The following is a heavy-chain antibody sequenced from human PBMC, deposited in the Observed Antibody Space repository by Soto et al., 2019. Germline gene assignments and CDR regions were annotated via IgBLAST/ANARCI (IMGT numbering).Heavy chain of an antibody. CDR3: ASVTRTCISTSCYRYYYGMDV. CDR2: IYYSGIT. V-gene: IGHV4-61*01. Sequence: SETLSLTCTVSGGSVSSGSYYWSWIRQPPGKGLEWIGYIYYSGITNYNPSLKSRVTISVDTSKNQFSLKLSSVTAADTAVYYCASVTRTCISTSCYRYYYGMDVWGQGTTVTVS. D-gene: IGHD2-2*02. J-gene: IGHJ6*02. CDR1: GGSVSSGSYY.